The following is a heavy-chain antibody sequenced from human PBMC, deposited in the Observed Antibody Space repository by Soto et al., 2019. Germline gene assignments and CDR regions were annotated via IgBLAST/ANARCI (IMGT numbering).Heavy chain of an antibody. D-gene: IGHD2-15*01. CDR2: ISSSASHI. V-gene: IGHV3-21*01. CDR3: ARGYTGYCSGGTCYWFDP. Sequence: EVQLVESGGGLVKPGGSLRLSCAASGFSFSSYSMNWVRQAPGKGLEWVSSISSSASHINYADSVKGRFTISRDNATKSLYLQMNSLRAEDTAVYYCARGYTGYCSGGTCYWFDPWGQGTLVTVSS. J-gene: IGHJ5*02. CDR1: GFSFSSYS.